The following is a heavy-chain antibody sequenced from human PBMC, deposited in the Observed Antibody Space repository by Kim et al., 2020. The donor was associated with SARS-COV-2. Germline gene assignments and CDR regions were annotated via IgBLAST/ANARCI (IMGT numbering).Heavy chain of an antibody. V-gene: IGHV3-23*01. CDR1: GFTFSGYA. J-gene: IGHJ5*02. CDR3: AKETGGRFDP. CDR2: ISDSGTGT. D-gene: IGHD7-27*01. Sequence: GGSLRLSCAASGFTFSGYAMSWVRQAPEKGLEWVSTISDSGTGTYYADSVKGHFTISRDNSKNTLYLQMNNLRAEDTAVYYCAKETGGRFDPWGQGTLVTVSS.